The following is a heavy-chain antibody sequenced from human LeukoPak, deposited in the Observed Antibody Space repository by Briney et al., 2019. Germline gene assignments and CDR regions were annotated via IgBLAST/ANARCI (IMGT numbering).Heavy chain of an antibody. V-gene: IGHV4-34*01. CDR1: GGSFSGYY. D-gene: IGHD2-2*01. Sequence: SETLSLTCAVYGGSFSGYYWSWIRQPPGKGLEWIGEINHSGSTNYNPSLKSRVTISVDTSKNQFSLKLSSVTAADTAVYYCASTPCSSTSCHYYYYYMDVWGKGTTVTVS. CDR3: ASTPCSSTSCHYYYYYMDV. J-gene: IGHJ6*03. CDR2: INHSGST.